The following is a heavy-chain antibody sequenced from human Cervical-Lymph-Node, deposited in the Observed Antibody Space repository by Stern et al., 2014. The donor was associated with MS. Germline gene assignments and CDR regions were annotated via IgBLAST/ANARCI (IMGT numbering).Heavy chain of an antibody. CDR3: AIEEIEPLFYLEY. D-gene: IGHD3-22*01. CDR2: TYSSGSS. Sequence: QLQLQESGPGLVKPSETLSLTCTVSGGSLSGLYGHWIRQPPGKGLEWIGSTYSSGSSHYSPSLKSRVTISVDTSTNQFSLKLTSVTAADTAVYYCAIEEIEPLFYLEYWGQGILVTVSS. V-gene: IGHV4-4*08. CDR1: GGSLSGLY. J-gene: IGHJ4*02.